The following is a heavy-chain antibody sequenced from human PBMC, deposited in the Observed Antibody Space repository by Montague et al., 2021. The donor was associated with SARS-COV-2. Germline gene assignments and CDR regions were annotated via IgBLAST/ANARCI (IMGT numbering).Heavy chain of an antibody. J-gene: IGHJ4*02. CDR1: GGSISSSNW. Sequence: SETLSLTCAVSGGSISSSNWWSWVRQPPGKGLEWIGEIYHSGSTNYNPSLKSRVTISVDKSKNQFSLELSSVTAADTAVYYCARQVGTMIVVVIIKLRYYFDYWGQGTLVTVSS. CDR3: ARQVGTMIVVVIIKLRYYFDY. V-gene: IGHV4-4*02. CDR2: IYHSGST. D-gene: IGHD3-22*01.